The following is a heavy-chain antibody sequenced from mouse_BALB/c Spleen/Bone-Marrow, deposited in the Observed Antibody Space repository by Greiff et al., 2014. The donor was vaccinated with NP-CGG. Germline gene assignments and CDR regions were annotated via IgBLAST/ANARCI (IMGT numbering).Heavy chain of an antibody. J-gene: IGHJ4*01. V-gene: IGHV14-4*02. Sequence: LVESGAELVRSGASVKLSCTASGFNIKDYYMHWVKQRPEQGLEWIGWIDPENGDTEYAPKFQGKATMTADTSSNTAYLQLSSLTSEDTAVYYCNARYYYAMDYWGQGTSVTVSS. CDR3: NARYYYAMDY. CDR2: IDPENGDT. CDR1: GFNIKDYY.